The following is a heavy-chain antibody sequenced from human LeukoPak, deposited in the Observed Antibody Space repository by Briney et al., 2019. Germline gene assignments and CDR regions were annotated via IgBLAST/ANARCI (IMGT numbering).Heavy chain of an antibody. J-gene: IGHJ4*02. D-gene: IGHD6-19*01. V-gene: IGHV4-39*01. Sequence: SETLSLTCTVSGGSISSSSYYWGWIRQPPGKGLEWIGSIYYSGSTYYNPSLKSRVTISVDTSKNQFSLKLSSVTAEDTAVYYCAGRRSSGWYAYWGQGTLVTVSS. CDR3: AGRRSSGWYAY. CDR2: IYYSGST. CDR1: GGSISSSSYY.